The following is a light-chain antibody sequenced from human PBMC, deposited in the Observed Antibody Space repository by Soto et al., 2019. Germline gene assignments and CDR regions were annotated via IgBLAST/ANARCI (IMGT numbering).Light chain of an antibody. Sequence: DIQMTQTPSTLSASVGDRVTISCRASHSINVWLAWYQQKPGNAPNLLIYAASTLESGVPSRFSGSASGTEFTLTISSLQPDDFATYYCQQYNSYWTFGQGTKVDIK. J-gene: IGKJ1*01. CDR3: QQYNSYWT. CDR1: HSINVW. CDR2: AAS. V-gene: IGKV1-5*01.